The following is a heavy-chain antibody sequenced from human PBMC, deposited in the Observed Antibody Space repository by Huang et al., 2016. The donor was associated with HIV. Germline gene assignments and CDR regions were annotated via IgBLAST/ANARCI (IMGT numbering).Heavy chain of an antibody. Sequence: EVQLVESGGGLVQPGGSLRLSCAASGFTFSRYWMHWVRQAPGKGLVWVSGSKSDGSSAGDAESVKGRFTISRDNAKNTLYLQMNSLRAEDTAVYYCVRDPRIQSWLNYFDYWGQGTLVSVSS. CDR3: VRDPRIQSWLNYFDY. D-gene: IGHD3-22*01. J-gene: IGHJ4*02. CDR2: SKSDGSSA. V-gene: IGHV3-74*01. CDR1: GFTFSRYW.